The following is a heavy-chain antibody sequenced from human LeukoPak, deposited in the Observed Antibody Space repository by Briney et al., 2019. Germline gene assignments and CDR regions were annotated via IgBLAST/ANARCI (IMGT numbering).Heavy chain of an antibody. CDR3: TRDEYGVGSNFFDY. V-gene: IGHV3-23*01. CDR1: GFTFSSYA. J-gene: IGHJ4*02. Sequence: GGSLRLSCAASGFTFSSYAMSWVRQASGKGLEWVSAISGSGGSTYYADSVKGRFTISRDNSKNTLYLQMDNLRTEDTGVYYCTRDEYGVGSNFFDYWGQGTLVTVST. D-gene: IGHD4-17*01. CDR2: ISGSGGST.